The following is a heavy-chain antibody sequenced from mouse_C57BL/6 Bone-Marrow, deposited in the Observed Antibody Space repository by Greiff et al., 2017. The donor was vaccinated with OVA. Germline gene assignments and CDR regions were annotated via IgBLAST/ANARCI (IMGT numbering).Heavy chain of an antibody. CDR3: TSPNWAWFAY. CDR2: ISSGGDYI. V-gene: IGHV5-9-1*02. Sequence: EVKLMESGEGLVKPGGSLKLSCAASGFTFSSYAMSWVRQTPEKRLEWVAYISSGGDYIYYADPVKGRFTISSDNARNTLYLQMSSLKSEDTAMYYCTSPNWAWFAYWGQGTLVTVSA. J-gene: IGHJ3*01. D-gene: IGHD4-1*01. CDR1: GFTFSSYA.